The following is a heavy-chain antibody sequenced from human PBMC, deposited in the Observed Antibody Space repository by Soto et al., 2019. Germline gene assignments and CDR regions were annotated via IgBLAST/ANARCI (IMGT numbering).Heavy chain of an antibody. CDR2: INPSGGST. CDR1: GYTFTSYY. J-gene: IGHJ4*02. CDR3: ARDRSAYYDFWSGYNAYYFDY. D-gene: IGHD3-3*01. Sequence: QVPLVQSGAEVKKPGASVKVSCKASGYTFTSYYMHWVRQAPGQGLEWMGIINPSGGSTRYAQKFQGRVTMTRDTSTSTVYMELSSLRSGDTAVYYCARDRSAYYDFWSGYNAYYFDYWGQGTLVTVSS. V-gene: IGHV1-46*01.